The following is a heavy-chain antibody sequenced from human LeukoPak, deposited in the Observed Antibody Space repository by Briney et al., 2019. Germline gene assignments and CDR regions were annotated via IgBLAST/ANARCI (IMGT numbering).Heavy chain of an antibody. CDR3: ARDEES. CDR2: IYTNGRT. D-gene: IGHD3-10*01. J-gene: IGHJ5*02. CDR1: GGSMSNYY. Sequence: SETLSLTCAVSGGSMSNYYWTWFRQPAGKGLEWIGRIYTNGRTRYNPSLKSRVTMSVDTSKNQVSMNLRSVTAADTAVYYCARDEESWGQGALATVSS. V-gene: IGHV4-4*07.